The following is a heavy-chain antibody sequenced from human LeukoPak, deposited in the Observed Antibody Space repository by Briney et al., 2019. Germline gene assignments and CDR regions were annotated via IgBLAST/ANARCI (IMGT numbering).Heavy chain of an antibody. CDR3: ARSNHDYGDYVGYYYYYGMDV. CDR1: GGSISSGGYY. J-gene: IGHJ6*02. V-gene: IGHV4-31*03. D-gene: IGHD4-17*01. Sequence: PSETLCLTCTVSGGSISSGGYYWSWIRQHPGKGLEWIGYIYYSGSTYYNPSLKSRVTISVDTSKNQFSLKLSSVTAADTAVYYCARSNHDYGDYVGYYYYYGMDVWGQGTTVTVSS. CDR2: IYYSGST.